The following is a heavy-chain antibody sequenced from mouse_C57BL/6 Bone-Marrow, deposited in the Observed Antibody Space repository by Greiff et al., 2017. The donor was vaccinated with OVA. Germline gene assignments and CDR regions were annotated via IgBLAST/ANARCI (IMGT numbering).Heavy chain of an antibody. CDR3: AREKDYYGSRYYFDY. Sequence: EVHLVESGGGLVKPGGSLKLSCAASGFTFSDYGMHWVRQAPEKGLEWVAYISSGSSTIYYADTVKGRFTISRDNAKNTLFLQMTSLRSEDTAMYYCAREKDYYGSRYYFDYWGQGTTLTVSS. D-gene: IGHD1-1*01. V-gene: IGHV5-17*01. CDR2: ISSGSSTI. J-gene: IGHJ2*01. CDR1: GFTFSDYG.